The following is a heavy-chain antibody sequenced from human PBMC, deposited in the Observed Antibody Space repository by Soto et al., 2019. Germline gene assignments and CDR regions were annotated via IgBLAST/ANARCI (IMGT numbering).Heavy chain of an antibody. J-gene: IGHJ5*02. V-gene: IGHV4-59*08. Sequence: QVQLQESGPGLVKPSETLSLTCTVSGGSISSYYWSWIRQPPGKGLEWIGYIYYSGSTNYNPSLKSRVTISVDTSKNQFSLKLSSVTAADTAVYYCARRSGYQYGNWFDPWGQGTLVTVSS. D-gene: IGHD5-18*01. CDR2: IYYSGST. CDR3: ARRSGYQYGNWFDP. CDR1: GGSISSYY.